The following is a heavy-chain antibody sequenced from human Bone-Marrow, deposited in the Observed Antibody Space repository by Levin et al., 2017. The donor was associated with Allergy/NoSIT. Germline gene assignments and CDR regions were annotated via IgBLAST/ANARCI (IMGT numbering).Heavy chain of an antibody. D-gene: IGHD3-22*01. Sequence: GGSLRLSCAASGILFSSYDMNWVRQAPGKGLEWVSSISAGGNYIYYADSVKGRFTISRDNAKNSLFLPMNSLRAEATAVYYCVRLAMYHYDRSALDYVFYAMDVWGQGTTVTVSS. CDR2: ISAGGNYI. J-gene: IGHJ6*02. CDR3: VRLAMYHYDRSALDYVFYAMDV. V-gene: IGHV3-21*01. CDR1: GILFSSYD.